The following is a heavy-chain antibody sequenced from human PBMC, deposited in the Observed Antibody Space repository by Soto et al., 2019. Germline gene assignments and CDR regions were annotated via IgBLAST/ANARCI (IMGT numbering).Heavy chain of an antibody. V-gene: IGHV4-59*01. Sequence: SETLSLTCTVSGGSISSYYWSWIRQPPGKGLEWIGYIYYSGSTNYNPSLKSLVTISVDTSKNQFSLKLSSVTAADTAVYYCARGHYDSSGYYWFDPWGLGTLVTVSS. CDR2: IYYSGST. D-gene: IGHD3-22*01. CDR3: ARGHYDSSGYYWFDP. CDR1: GGSISSYY. J-gene: IGHJ5*02.